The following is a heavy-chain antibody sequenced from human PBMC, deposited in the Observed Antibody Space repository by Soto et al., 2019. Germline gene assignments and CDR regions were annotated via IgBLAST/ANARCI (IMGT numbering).Heavy chain of an antibody. CDR3: ARALYYDFWSGYRNGYYFDY. J-gene: IGHJ4*02. Sequence: ASVKVSCKAYGYTFTSYGISWVRQAPVQRLEWMGWISAYNGNTNYAQKLQGRVTMTTDTSTSTAYMELRSLSSDDTAVYYCARALYYDFWSGYRNGYYFDYWGQGTLVT. V-gene: IGHV1-18*01. CDR1: GYTFTSYG. CDR2: ISAYNGNT. D-gene: IGHD3-3*01.